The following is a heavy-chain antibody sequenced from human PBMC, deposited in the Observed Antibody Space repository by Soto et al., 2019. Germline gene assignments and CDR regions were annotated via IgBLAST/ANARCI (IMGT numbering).Heavy chain of an antibody. CDR2: ISGYNENT. D-gene: IGHD3-10*01. J-gene: IGHJ4*02. V-gene: IGHV1-18*01. CDR1: GDTFSSYA. CDR3: VRDCWVDKSLWFGNCSPDY. Sequence: GASVKVSCKASGDTFSSYAVSWVRQATGQGLEWMGWISGYNENTKYEEKVQGRVTMTTDIATSTAYMELRSLTSDDTAIYYCVRDCWVDKSLWFGNCSPDYWGQGTPVTVSS.